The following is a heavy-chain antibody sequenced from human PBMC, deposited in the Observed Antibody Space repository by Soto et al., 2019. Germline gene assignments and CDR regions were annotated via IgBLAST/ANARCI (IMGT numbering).Heavy chain of an antibody. V-gene: IGHV3-72*01. J-gene: IGHJ6*02. Sequence: EVELVESGGGLVQAGGSLRVSCGVSGFTSSDHYMDWVRQAPGKGLEWVGRTANKRSRYTTEYAASVKGRFIISRDDSKNSVYLQMNSLNIADTDVYYWARAGFGHGLDVWGQGTKVTVSS. CDR2: TANKRSRYTT. D-gene: IGHD3-16*01. CDR3: ARAGFGHGLDV. CDR1: GFTSSDHY.